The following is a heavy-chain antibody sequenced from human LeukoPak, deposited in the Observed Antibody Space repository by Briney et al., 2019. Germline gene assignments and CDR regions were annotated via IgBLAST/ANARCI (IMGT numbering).Heavy chain of an antibody. Sequence: KTSETLSLTCTVSGGSISSSSYYWGWIRQPPGKGLEWIGSIYYSGSTYYNPSLKSRVTISVDTSKNQFPLKLSSVTAADTAVYYXAXHGRDGDYVAYWGQGTLVTVSS. D-gene: IGHD4-17*01. V-gene: IGHV4-39*01. J-gene: IGHJ4*02. CDR1: GGSISSSSYY. CDR2: IYYSGST. CDR3: AXHGRDGDYVAY.